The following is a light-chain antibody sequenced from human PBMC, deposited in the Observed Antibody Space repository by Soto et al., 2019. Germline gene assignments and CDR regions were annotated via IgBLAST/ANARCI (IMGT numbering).Light chain of an antibody. CDR3: GSWDSSLSAYV. Sequence: QSVLAQPPSVSAAPGQKVTISCSGSSSNIGGNSVSWYQQLPGTAPKLLIYDDNKRPSGIPDRFSGSKSGTSATLGITGFQTGDEADYYRGSWDSSLSAYVFVTGTKVTVL. CDR1: SSNIGGNS. J-gene: IGLJ1*01. CDR2: DDN. V-gene: IGLV1-51*01.